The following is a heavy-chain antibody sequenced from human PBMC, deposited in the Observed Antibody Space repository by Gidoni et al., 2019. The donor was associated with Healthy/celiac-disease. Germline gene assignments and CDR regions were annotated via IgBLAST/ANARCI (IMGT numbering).Heavy chain of an antibody. CDR3: AKNIGSWYDPIEYYFDY. CDR2: ISGSGGST. D-gene: IGHD6-13*01. Sequence: EVQLLESGGGLVQPGGSLRISCPASGFTFSSYAMSWVRQAPGKGLEWVSAISGSGGSTYYADSVKGQFTISRDNSKNTLYLQMNSLRAEDTAVYYCAKNIGSWYDPIEYYFDYWGQGTLVTVSS. CDR1: GFTFSSYA. V-gene: IGHV3-23*01. J-gene: IGHJ4*02.